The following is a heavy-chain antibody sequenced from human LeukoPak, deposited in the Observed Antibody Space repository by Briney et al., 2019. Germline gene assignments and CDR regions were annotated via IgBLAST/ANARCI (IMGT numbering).Heavy chain of an antibody. V-gene: IGHV1-69*06. CDR1: GGTFSSYA. CDR2: IIPIFGTA. Sequence: ASVKVSCKASGGTFSSYAISWVGQAPGQGLEWMGGIIPIFGTANYAQKFQGRVTITADKSTSTAYMELSSLRSEDTAVYYCARPCSGGSCDHDAFDIWGQGTMVTVSS. J-gene: IGHJ3*02. CDR3: ARPCSGGSCDHDAFDI. D-gene: IGHD2-15*01.